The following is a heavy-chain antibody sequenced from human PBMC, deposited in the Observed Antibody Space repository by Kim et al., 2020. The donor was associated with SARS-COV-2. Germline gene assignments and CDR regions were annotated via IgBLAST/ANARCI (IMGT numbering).Heavy chain of an antibody. V-gene: IGHV3-48*03. D-gene: IGHD2-15*01. J-gene: IGHJ3*02. CDR1: GFTFTSFE. Sequence: GGSLRLSCAASGFTFTSFEMNWVRQAPGKGLEWVAYISSRGYNMNYADSVKGRFTVSRDNARNSLYLEMNNLRAEDTAVYYWVRDGGEFSGAPTENSFDIWGQGTMVTLSS. CDR2: ISSRGYNM. CDR3: VRDGGEFSGAPTENSFDI.